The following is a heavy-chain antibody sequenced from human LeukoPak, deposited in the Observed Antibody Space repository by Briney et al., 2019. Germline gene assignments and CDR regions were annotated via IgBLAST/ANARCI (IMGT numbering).Heavy chain of an antibody. V-gene: IGHV3-7*01. CDR3: ASGYSSSWATFDY. Sequence: GGSLRLSCAAAGFTFSSYWMTWVRQAPGKGLEWVANIKPDGSEKYYVDSVKGRFTISRDNAKNSLYLQMNSLRAEDTAVYYCASGYSSSWATFDYWGQGTLVTVSS. D-gene: IGHD6-13*01. CDR1: GFTFSSYW. J-gene: IGHJ4*02. CDR2: IKPDGSEK.